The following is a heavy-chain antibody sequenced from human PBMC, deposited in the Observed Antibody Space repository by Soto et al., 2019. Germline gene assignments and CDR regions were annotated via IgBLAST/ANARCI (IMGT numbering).Heavy chain of an antibody. V-gene: IGHV4-31*03. Sequence: SETLSLTCTVSGGSISNGGYYWGWIRQHPGKGLEWIGHIYDSGSTYYNPSLKSRVTISIDTSKNQFSLKLSPVTAADTAVYYFARDRSTFFDYWGQGTLVTVSS. CDR2: IYDSGST. CDR3: ARDRSTFFDY. CDR1: GGSISNGGYY. J-gene: IGHJ4*02.